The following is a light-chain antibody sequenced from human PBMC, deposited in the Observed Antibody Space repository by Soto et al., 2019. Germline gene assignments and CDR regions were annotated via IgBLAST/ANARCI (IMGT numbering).Light chain of an antibody. V-gene: IGLV1-40*01. Sequence: QSVLTQPPSVSGAPGQRVTISCTGSSSNIGAGYDVHWYQQHPGKAPKLIIYEVTDRPSGVSNRFSGSKSGNTASLTISGLQAEDEAEYYCSSYTNINTRACVFGTGTKLTVL. J-gene: IGLJ1*01. CDR3: SSYTNINTRACV. CDR2: EVT. CDR1: SSNIGAGYD.